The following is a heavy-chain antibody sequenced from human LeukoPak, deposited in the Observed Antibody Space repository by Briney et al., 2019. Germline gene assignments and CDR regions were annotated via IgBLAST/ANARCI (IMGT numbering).Heavy chain of an antibody. J-gene: IGHJ4*02. CDR2: ISGSGDST. CDR1: GFTFSNYA. D-gene: IGHD2-2*01. Sequence: GGSLRLSCAASGFTFSNYALSWVRQAPGKGLEWVSGISGSGDSTYYADSVKGRFTISRDNSKNTLYLQVNSLRAEDTAVYYCARARACSSTSRYLDNWGQGTLVTVSS. CDR3: ARARACSSTSRYLDN. V-gene: IGHV3-23*01.